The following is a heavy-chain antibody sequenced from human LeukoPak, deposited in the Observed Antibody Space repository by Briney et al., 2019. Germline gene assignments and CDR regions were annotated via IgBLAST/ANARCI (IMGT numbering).Heavy chain of an antibody. CDR3: AREGLHYYDSSAFDN. D-gene: IGHD3-22*01. Sequence: GGSLRLSCAASGFTFDDYGMSWVRQVPGKGLEWVSGINWNGGSTGYADSVKGRFTISRDNAKNSLYLQMNSLRAEDTAVYYCAREGLHYYDSSAFDNWGQGTLVTVSS. V-gene: IGHV3-20*04. CDR2: INWNGGST. CDR1: GFTFDDYG. J-gene: IGHJ4*02.